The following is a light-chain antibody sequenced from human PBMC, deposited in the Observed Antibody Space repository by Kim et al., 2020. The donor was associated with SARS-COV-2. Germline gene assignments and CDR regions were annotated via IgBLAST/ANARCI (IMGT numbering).Light chain of an antibody. J-gene: IGLJ2*01. CDR3: QAWDSSTTSVV. V-gene: IGLV3-1*01. CDR2: QDS. Sequence: GQTGSSTCSGAKSGDKSASWYQQNPGQAPVLVIYQDSKRPSGVPDRFSGSNSGNTATLTISGPQAMDEADYYCQAWDSSTTSVVFGGGTQLTVL. CDR1: KSGDKS.